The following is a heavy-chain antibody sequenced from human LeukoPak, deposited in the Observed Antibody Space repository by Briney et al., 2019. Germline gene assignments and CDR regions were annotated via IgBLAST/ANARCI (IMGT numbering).Heavy chain of an antibody. CDR3: ARGFSANYYDY. CDR1: GYTFTSYA. V-gene: IGHV1-18*01. CDR2: VSGYNGHT. J-gene: IGHJ4*02. Sequence: ASVKVSCKTSGYTFTSYAISWVRQAPGQGLEWMGWVSGYNGHTYSAQKFQGRLTMTTDTSTSTADMELRGLTSDDTAVFYCARGFSANYYDYWGQGTLVTVSS. D-gene: IGHD1-26*01.